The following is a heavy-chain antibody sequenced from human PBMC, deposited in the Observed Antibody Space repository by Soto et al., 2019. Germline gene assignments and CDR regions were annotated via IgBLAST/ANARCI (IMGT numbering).Heavy chain of an antibody. CDR1: GGSISSGGYS. J-gene: IGHJ3*02. D-gene: IGHD3-22*01. CDR2: IYHSGST. Sequence: PSETLSLTCAVSGGSISSGGYSWSWIRQPPGKGLEWIGYIYHSGSTYYNPSLKSRVTISVDRSKNQFSLKLSSVTAADTAVYYCARAGYYDSSDAFDIWGQGTMVTVSS. CDR3: ARAGYYDSSDAFDI. V-gene: IGHV4-30-2*01.